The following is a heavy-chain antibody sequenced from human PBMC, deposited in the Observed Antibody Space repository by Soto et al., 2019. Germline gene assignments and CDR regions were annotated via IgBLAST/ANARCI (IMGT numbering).Heavy chain of an antibody. V-gene: IGHV4-59*01. Sequence: QVQLQESGPGLVKPSETLSLTCTVSGGSISSYFWNWIRQPQGKGLEWIGYTYSSGSTNYNPSLKSRVNISLDTSNNHFSLKLSSVTVADTAVYYCARSTGQEFDPWGQGTLVTVSS. CDR3: ARSTGQEFDP. CDR1: GGSISSYF. CDR2: TYSSGST. J-gene: IGHJ5*02.